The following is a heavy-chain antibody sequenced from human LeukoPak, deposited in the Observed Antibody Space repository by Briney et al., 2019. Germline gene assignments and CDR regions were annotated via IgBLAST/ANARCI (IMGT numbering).Heavy chain of an antibody. CDR1: GFTFSSYG. Sequence: GGSLRLSCAASGFTFSSYGMHWVRQAPGKGLEWVAVIWYDGSNKYYADSVKGRFTISRDNSKNTLYLQMNSLRAEDTAVYYCARASNWNYFDYWGQGTLVTVSS. D-gene: IGHD1-1*01. CDR2: IWYDGSNK. CDR3: ARASNWNYFDY. V-gene: IGHV3-33*01. J-gene: IGHJ4*02.